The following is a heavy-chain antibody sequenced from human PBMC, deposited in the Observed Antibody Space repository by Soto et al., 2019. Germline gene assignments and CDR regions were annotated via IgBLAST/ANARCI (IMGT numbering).Heavy chain of an antibody. D-gene: IGHD5-18*01. J-gene: IGHJ6*02. CDR1: GYTFTSYD. V-gene: IGHV1-8*01. CDR3: ASHSYEFYYYYGMDV. CDR2: MNPNSGNT. Sequence: QVQLVQSGAEVKKPGASVKVSCKASGYTFTSYDINWVRQATGQGLEWMGWMNPNSGNTGYAQKFQGRVTMTRNTSISTAYMELSSLRSEDTAVYYCASHSYEFYYYYGMDVWGQGTTVTVSS.